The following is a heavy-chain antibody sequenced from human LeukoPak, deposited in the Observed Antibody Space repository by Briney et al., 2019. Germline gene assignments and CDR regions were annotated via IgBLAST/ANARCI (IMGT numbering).Heavy chain of an antibody. CDR3: AKDGARTMVRGDGFDY. CDR2: ISGSGGST. D-gene: IGHD3-10*01. Sequence: GGSLRLSCAASGFTFSTYAIHWVRQAPGKGLEWVSAISGSGGSTYYADSVKGRFTISRDNSKNTLYLQMNSLRAEDTAVYYCAKDGARTMVRGDGFDYWGQGTLVTVSS. CDR1: GFTFSTYA. V-gene: IGHV3-23*01. J-gene: IGHJ4*02.